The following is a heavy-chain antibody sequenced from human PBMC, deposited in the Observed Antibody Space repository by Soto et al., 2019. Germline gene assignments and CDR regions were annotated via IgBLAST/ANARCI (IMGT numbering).Heavy chain of an antibody. CDR1: GGSISNFY. CDR2: ISYSGNT. J-gene: IGHJ4*02. CDR3: ARAPMVLSRSYFDS. D-gene: IGHD2-8*01. V-gene: IGHV4-59*01. Sequence: SSETLSLTCTVSGGSISNFYWSWIRQPPGKGLGWIGYISYSGNTNYNPSLKSRVSISVDTSKNQLSLNLTSVTAADTAVYYCARAPMVLSRSYFDSWGQGTPVTVSS.